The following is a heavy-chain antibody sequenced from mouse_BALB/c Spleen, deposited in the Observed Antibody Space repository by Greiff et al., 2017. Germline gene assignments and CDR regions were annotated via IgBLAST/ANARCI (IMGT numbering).Heavy chain of an antibody. CDR1: GFSLTSYG. J-gene: IGHJ4*01. CDR2: IWAGGST. Sequence: VQLQQSGPGLVAPSQSLSITCTVSGFSLTSYGVHWVRQPPGKGLEWLGVIWAGGSTNYNSALMSRLSISKDNSKSQVFLKMNSLQTDDTAMYYCARERWLLRGYYAMDYWGQGTSVTVSS. V-gene: IGHV2-9*02. D-gene: IGHD2-3*01. CDR3: ARERWLLRGYYAMDY.